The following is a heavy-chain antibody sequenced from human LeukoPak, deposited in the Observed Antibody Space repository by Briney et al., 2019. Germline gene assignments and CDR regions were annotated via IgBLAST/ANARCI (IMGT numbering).Heavy chain of an antibody. D-gene: IGHD2-15*01. CDR1: GYTFTSYG. CDR2: ISAYNGNT. Sequence: ASVKVSCKASGYTFTSYGISWVRQAPGQGLEWMGWISAYNGNTNYAQKLQGRVTMTTDTSTSTAYMELRSLRSDDTAVYYCARARSVVVAARLDYWGQGTLVTVSS. CDR3: ARARSVVVAARLDY. J-gene: IGHJ4*02. V-gene: IGHV1-18*01.